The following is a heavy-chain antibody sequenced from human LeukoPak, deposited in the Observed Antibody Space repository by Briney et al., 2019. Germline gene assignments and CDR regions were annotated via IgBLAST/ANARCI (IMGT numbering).Heavy chain of an antibody. Sequence: AASVKVSCKASGYTFTSYYMHWVRQAPGQGLEWMGIINPSGGSTSYAQKFQGRVTMTRDTSTSTVYMELSSLRSEDTAVYYCARGTYYYDSSGYFKIDYWGQGTLVTVSS. D-gene: IGHD3-22*01. V-gene: IGHV1-46*01. CDR3: ARGTYYYDSSGYFKIDY. CDR2: INPSGGST. CDR1: GYTFTSYY. J-gene: IGHJ4*02.